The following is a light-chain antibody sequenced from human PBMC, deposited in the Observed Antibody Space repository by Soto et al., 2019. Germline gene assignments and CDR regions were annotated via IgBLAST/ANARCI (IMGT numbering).Light chain of an antibody. CDR3: QQRSNWTIT. CDR1: QSVSSY. J-gene: IGKJ5*01. Sequence: EFVSTQSPATLSLSPGERAKISGRASQSVSSYLAWYQQKPGQAPRLLIYDASNRATGIPARFSGSGSGTDFNLTISRLETEDFAVYECQQRSNWTITFGQGTRLEIK. V-gene: IGKV3-11*01. CDR2: DAS.